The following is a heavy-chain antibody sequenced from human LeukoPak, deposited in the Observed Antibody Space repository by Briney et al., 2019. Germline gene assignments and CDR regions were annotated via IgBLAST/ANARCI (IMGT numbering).Heavy chain of an antibody. D-gene: IGHD4-17*01. Sequence: PSETLSLTCTVSGGSISSGGYYWSWIRQHPGKGLEWIGYIYYSGSTYYNPSLKSRVTISVDTSKNQFSLKLSSVTAAGTAVYYRARSDYGNWFDPWGQGTLVTVSS. V-gene: IGHV4-31*03. J-gene: IGHJ5*02. CDR1: GGSISSGGYY. CDR3: ARSDYGNWFDP. CDR2: IYYSGST.